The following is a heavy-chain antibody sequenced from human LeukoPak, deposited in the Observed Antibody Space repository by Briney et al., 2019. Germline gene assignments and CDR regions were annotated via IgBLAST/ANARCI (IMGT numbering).Heavy chain of an antibody. D-gene: IGHD2-2*01. CDR1: GYTFTGYC. CDR3: ARPASHYYMDV. V-gene: IGHV1-2*02. CDR2: INPKSGGT. J-gene: IGHJ6*03. Sequence: ASVKVSCKASGYTFTGYCMHWVRQAPGQGLEWMGWINPKSGGTNYAQKFQGRVTMTRDTSISTAYMELSRLRSDDTAVYYCARPASHYYMDVWGKGTTVTVSS.